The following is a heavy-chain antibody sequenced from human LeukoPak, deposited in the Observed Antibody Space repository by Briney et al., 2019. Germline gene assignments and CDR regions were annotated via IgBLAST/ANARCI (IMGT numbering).Heavy chain of an antibody. V-gene: IGHV3-11*01. CDR2: ISSSGSTI. Sequence: GGSLRLSCAASGFTFSDYYMSWIRQAPGKGLEWVSYISSSGSTIYYADSVKGRFTISRDNAKNSLYLQMNSLRAEDTAVYYCARDFGSGHYYYMDVWGKGTTVTVSS. CDR1: GFTFSDYY. D-gene: IGHD3-10*01. J-gene: IGHJ6*03. CDR3: ARDFGSGHYYYMDV.